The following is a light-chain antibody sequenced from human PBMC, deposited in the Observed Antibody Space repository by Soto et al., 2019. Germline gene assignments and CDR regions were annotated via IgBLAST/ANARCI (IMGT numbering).Light chain of an antibody. CDR2: HAS. CDR1: QTINNW. CDR3: QHDNSYPWT. Sequence: DIQMTQSPSTLSASIGDRVTITCRASQTINNWLAWYQQKPGKAPNLLIYHASNLETGVPSRFSGSACGTEFTLTISSLQPDDFATYYCQHDNSYPWTFGQGTKVESK. V-gene: IGKV1-5*01. J-gene: IGKJ1*01.